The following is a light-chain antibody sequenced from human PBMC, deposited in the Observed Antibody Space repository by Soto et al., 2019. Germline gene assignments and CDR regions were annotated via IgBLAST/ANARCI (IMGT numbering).Light chain of an antibody. V-gene: IGKV3-20*01. CDR3: QQYATSPIT. CDR2: GAS. J-gene: IGKJ5*01. Sequence: ESVLTQSPGTLSLSPGERATLSCRASQSVSSNYLAWYQQKPGQAPRLLIYGASTRAAGIPDRLSGSGSGTDFTLTISRLEPEDFAVYYCQQYATSPITFGQGTRLEIK. CDR1: QSVSSNY.